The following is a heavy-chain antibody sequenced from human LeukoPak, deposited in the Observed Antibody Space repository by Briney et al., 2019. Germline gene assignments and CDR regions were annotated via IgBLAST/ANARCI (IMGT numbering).Heavy chain of an antibody. Sequence: KPGGSLRLSCAASGFTFSNAWMSWVRQAPGKGLEWVGRIKSKTDGGTTDYAAPVKGRFTISRDDSKNTLYLQMNSLKTEYMAVYYWTTDERGYCNSTSCLKEEYDWGQGTLVTVSS. V-gene: IGHV3-15*01. CDR2: IKSKTDGGTT. CDR1: GFTFSNAW. D-gene: IGHD2-2*01. J-gene: IGHJ4*02. CDR3: TTDERGYCNSTSCLKEEYD.